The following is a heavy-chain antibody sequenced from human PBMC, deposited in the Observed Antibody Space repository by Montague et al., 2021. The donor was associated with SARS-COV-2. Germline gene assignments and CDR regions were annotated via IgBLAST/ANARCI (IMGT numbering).Heavy chain of an antibody. Sequence: SETLSLTCTVSGGSISSSSYYWGWIRQPPGKGLVWIGSIYYSGSTYYNPSLKSRVTISVDTSKNQFSLKLSSVTAADTAVYYCARFPTSYYYDSKAATADTDCFDIWGQGTLVTVSS. J-gene: IGHJ3*02. CDR2: IYYSGST. V-gene: IGHV4-39*01. CDR3: ARFPTSYYYDSKAATADTDCFDI. CDR1: GGSISSSSYY. D-gene: IGHD3-22*01.